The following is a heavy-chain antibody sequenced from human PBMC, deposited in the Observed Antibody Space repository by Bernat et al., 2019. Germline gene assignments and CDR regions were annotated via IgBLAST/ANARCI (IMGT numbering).Heavy chain of an antibody. CDR3: ARRSPSSGPSLYYYYYGMDV. CDR2: IYYSGST. D-gene: IGHD6-19*01. CDR1: GGSISSYY. J-gene: IGHJ6*02. V-gene: IGHV4-59*08. Sequence: QVQLQESGPGLVKPSETLSLTCTVSGGSISSYYWSWIRQPPGKGLEWIGYIYYSGSTNYNPSLKSRVTISVDTSKNQFSLKLSSVTAADTAVYYCARRSPSSGPSLYYYYYGMDVWGQGTTVTVSS.